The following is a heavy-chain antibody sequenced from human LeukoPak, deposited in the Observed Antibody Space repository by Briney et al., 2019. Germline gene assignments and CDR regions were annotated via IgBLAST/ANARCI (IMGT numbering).Heavy chain of an antibody. J-gene: IGHJ2*01. CDR2: IYYSGNT. CDR3: TRDPALLSSGWYFDL. D-gene: IGHD2-15*01. CDR1: GGSISSGGYS. V-gene: IGHV4-61*08. Sequence: SETLSLTCAVSGGSISSGGYSWSWIRQPPGKGLEWIGYIYYSGNTNYNPSLKSRVTISVDTSKNQFSLRLSSVTAADTAVYYCTRDPALLSSGWYFDLWGRGTLVTVSS.